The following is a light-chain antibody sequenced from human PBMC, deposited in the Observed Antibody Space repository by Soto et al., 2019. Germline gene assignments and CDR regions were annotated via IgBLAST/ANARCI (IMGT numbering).Light chain of an antibody. CDR2: GAS. CDR1: KSVNNNY. Sequence: EIVLTQSPGTLSLSPGERATLSCRASKSVNNNYLAWYQQKPGQAPRLLIYGASSRATGIPDRFSGSGSGTDFILTISILEPEDFAVYYCQQYGSSQYTFGQGTKLEIK. J-gene: IGKJ2*01. V-gene: IGKV3-20*01. CDR3: QQYGSSQYT.